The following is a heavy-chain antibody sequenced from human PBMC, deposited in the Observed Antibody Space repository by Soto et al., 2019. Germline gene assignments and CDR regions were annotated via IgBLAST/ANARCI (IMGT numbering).Heavy chain of an antibody. D-gene: IGHD2-2*01. Sequence: PGRPMRLPCATSECISITHWMTRLRQAPGKGLEWVANIKQDGSETHYVDSVKGRFTISRDNSKKSLYLQMNSLRAEDTAVYYCARLIAPAAIDVFDFWGQGTMVTVSS. CDR1: ECISITHW. CDR3: ARLIAPAAIDVFDF. CDR2: IKQDGSET. V-gene: IGHV3-7*04. J-gene: IGHJ3*01.